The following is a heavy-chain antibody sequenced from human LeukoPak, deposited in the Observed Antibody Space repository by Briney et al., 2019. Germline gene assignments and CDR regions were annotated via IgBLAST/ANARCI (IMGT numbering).Heavy chain of an antibody. CDR2: IRYDGSNK. CDR3: ARATASRFDY. V-gene: IGHV3-30*02. CDR1: GFTFSSYV. Sequence: HPGGSLRLSCAASGFTFSSYVMHWVRQAPGKGLEWVAFIRYDGSNKYYADSVKGRFTISRDNSKNTLYLKMNSLRAEDTAVYYCARATASRFDYWGQGTLVTVSS. J-gene: IGHJ4*02. D-gene: IGHD4-17*01.